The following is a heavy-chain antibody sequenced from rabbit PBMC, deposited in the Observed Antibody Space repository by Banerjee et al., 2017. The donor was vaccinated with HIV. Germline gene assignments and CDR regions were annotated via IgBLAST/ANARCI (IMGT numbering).Heavy chain of an antibody. V-gene: IGHV1S43*01. CDR3: AKDRGYGSAMFNL. Sequence: QQQLEESGGGLVKPGGTLTLTCKASGIDFRSHYYMSWGRQAPGKGLELIACIATSCGSTWYASWAKGRFTISKPSSTTVTLQMTSLTAADTATYFCAKDRGYGSAMFNLWGQGTLVTVS. CDR1: GIDFRSHYY. J-gene: IGHJ4*01. CDR2: IATSCGST. D-gene: IGHD5-1*01.